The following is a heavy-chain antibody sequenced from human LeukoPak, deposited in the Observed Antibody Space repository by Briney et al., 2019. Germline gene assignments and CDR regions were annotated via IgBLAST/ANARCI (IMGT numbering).Heavy chain of an antibody. V-gene: IGHV3-48*01. CDR2: ISSSSSTI. D-gene: IGHD3-3*01. CDR3: ARDLTAYYDFWSGPWDGY. Sequence: GGSLRLSCAASGFTFSSYSMNWVRQAPGKGLEWVSSISSSSSTIYYADSVKGRFTISRDNAKNSLYLQMNSLRAEDTAVYYCARDLTAYYDFWSGPWDGYWGQGTLVTVSS. J-gene: IGHJ4*02. CDR1: GFTFSSYS.